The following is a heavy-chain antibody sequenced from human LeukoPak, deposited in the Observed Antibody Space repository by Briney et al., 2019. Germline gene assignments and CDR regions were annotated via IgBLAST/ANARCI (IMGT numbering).Heavy chain of an antibody. V-gene: IGHV4-39*07. J-gene: IGHJ3*02. Sequence: PSETLSLTCTVSGGSISSSSYYWGWIRQPPGKGLEWIGSIYYSGSTYYNPSLKSRVTISVDTSKNQFSLELSSVTAADTAVYYCASAFGGPQVVTAIPGAFDIWGQGTMVTVSS. CDR2: IYYSGST. D-gene: IGHD2-21*02. CDR1: GGSISSSSYY. CDR3: ASAFGGPQVVTAIPGAFDI.